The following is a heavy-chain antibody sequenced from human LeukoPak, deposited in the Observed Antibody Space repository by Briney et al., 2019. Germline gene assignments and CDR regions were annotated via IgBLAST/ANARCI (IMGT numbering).Heavy chain of an antibody. CDR1: GGSLSNNAYH. Sequence: SETLSLTCSVTGGSLSNNAYHWGWIRQPPGKGLEWIGTIHYNGRPDYNSSLASRLSISLDRTKEQFSLKLTSVTAADTAMYYCARDEGILTPYRRFDPWGQGTLVTVSS. D-gene: IGHD2-15*01. V-gene: IGHV4-39*07. CDR3: ARDEGILTPYRRFDP. CDR2: IHYNGRP. J-gene: IGHJ5*02.